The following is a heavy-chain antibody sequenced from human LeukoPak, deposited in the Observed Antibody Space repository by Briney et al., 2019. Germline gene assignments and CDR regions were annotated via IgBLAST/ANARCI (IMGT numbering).Heavy chain of an antibody. D-gene: IGHD3-10*01. Sequence: GGSLRLSCAASGFTFSSYGMHWVRQAPGKGLEWVSAISGSGGSTYYADSVKGRFTISRDNSKNTLYLQMNSPRAEDTAVYYCAKDVGSGSYFDYWGQGTLVTVSS. CDR3: AKDVGSGSYFDY. CDR1: GFTFSSYG. CDR2: ISGSGGST. J-gene: IGHJ4*02. V-gene: IGHV3-23*01.